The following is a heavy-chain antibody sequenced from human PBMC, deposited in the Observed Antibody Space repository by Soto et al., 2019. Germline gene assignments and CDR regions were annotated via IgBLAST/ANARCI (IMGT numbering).Heavy chain of an antibody. V-gene: IGHV4-39*01. J-gene: IGHJ4*02. Sequence: SETVSLTCSVSDDSINSDKYYWGWVRQPPGKGLEWIGSVYYSGSTYYNPSLESRVTISVDKSKNQFSLKLMSLSAADTAVYYCGRLEGLATISYYFDYWAQGPLVPVPS. CDR2: VYYSGST. CDR3: GRLEGLATISYYFDY. D-gene: IGHD3-9*01. CDR1: DDSINSDKYY.